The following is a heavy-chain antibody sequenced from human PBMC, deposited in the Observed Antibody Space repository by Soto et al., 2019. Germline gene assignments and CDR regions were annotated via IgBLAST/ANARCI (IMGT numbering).Heavy chain of an antibody. Sequence: GGSLRLSCAASGFTFDDYGMSWVRQAPGKGLEWFSGINWNGGSTGYADSVKGRFTVSRDNAKNSLYLQMNSLRAEDTALYFCARGHGTHYYDSSGYRDAFDIWGQGTMVTVSS. CDR1: GFTFDDYG. D-gene: IGHD3-22*01. V-gene: IGHV3-20*04. CDR3: ARGHGTHYYDSSGYRDAFDI. J-gene: IGHJ3*02. CDR2: INWNGGST.